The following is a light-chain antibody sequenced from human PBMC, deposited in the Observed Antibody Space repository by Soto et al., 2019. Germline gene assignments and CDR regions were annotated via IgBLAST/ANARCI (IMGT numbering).Light chain of an antibody. CDR1: QSISTY. J-gene: IGKJ1*01. V-gene: IGKV1-39*01. CDR2: AAS. CDR3: QQSHGT. Sequence: DIQMTQSPSSLSASVGDRVTITCRASQSISTYLHWYQHKPGKAPKLLIYAASSLQSGVPSRFSASGSGTDFTLTMSSLQPEDFAIYYCQQSHGTFGQGTKVEIK.